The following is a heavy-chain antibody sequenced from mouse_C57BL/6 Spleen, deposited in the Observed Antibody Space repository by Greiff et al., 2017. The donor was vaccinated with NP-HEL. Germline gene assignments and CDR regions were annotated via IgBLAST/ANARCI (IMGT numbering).Heavy chain of an antibody. CDR3: AREREYDYDGAWFAY. CDR2: IWSGGST. CDR1: GFSLTSYG. D-gene: IGHD2-4*01. J-gene: IGHJ3*01. V-gene: IGHV2-2*01. Sequence: VQRVESGPGLVQPSQSLSITCTVSGFSLTSYGVHWVRQSPGKGLEWLGVIWSGGSTDYNAAFISRLSISKDNSKSQVFFKMNSLQADDTAIYYCAREREYDYDGAWFAYWGQGTLVTVSA.